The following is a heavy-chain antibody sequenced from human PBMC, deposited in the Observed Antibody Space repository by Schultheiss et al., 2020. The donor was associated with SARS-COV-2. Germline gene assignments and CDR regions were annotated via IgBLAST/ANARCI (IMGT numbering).Heavy chain of an antibody. Sequence: SETLSLTCTVSGGSISSGGYSWNWIRQPPGKGLEWIGYIYHSGSTNYNPSLKSRVTISVDTSKNQFSLKLSSVTAADMAVYYCARGQQWLADDAFDIWGQGTMVTVSS. D-gene: IGHD6-19*01. CDR3: ARGQQWLADDAFDI. CDR2: IYHSGST. CDR1: GGSISSGGYS. J-gene: IGHJ3*02. V-gene: IGHV4-30-2*01.